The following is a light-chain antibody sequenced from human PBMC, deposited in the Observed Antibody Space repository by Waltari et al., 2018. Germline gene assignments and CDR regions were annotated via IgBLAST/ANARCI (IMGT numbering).Light chain of an antibody. Sequence: QPALTQPASVSGSPGQSITISCTRTLSDVGTYNHVSWYQHHPGKAPKLIIYEGSKRPSGVSNRFAGSRSGNTASLTISGLQAEDEADYYCCSYAGSLTFVFDRGTKLTVL. J-gene: IGLJ2*01. CDR1: LSDVGTYNH. CDR3: CSYAGSLTFV. V-gene: IGLV2-23*01. CDR2: EGS.